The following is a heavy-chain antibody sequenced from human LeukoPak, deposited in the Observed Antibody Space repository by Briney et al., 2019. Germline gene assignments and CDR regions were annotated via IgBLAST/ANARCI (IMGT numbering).Heavy chain of an antibody. J-gene: IGHJ3*02. CDR1: GYTFTSYA. CDR2: INTNTGNP. V-gene: IGHV7-4-1*02. CDR3: ARDGRVLRFLEWLFPSTDDAFDI. Sequence: ASVKVSCKASGYTFTSYAMNWVRQAPGQGLEWMGWINTNTGNPTYAQGFTGRFVFSLDTSVSTAYLQISSLKAEDTAVYYCARDGRVLRFLEWLFPSTDDAFDIWGQGTMVTVSS. D-gene: IGHD3-3*01.